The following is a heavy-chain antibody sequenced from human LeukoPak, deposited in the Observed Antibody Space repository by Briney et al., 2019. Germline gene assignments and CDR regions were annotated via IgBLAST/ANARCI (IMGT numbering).Heavy chain of an antibody. CDR1: GYTFINFG. CDR2: ISTSTSDT. CDR3: TRDFDNPENSCPSTSCIDV. V-gene: IGHV1-18*01. D-gene: IGHD2-2*01. J-gene: IGHJ6*02. Sequence: ASVRVSCKTSGYTFINFGISWVRQAPGQGLEWMGWISTSTSDTNYAQKFQGRLTMTTDTSTSTAYMELRGLRSDDPAVYYCTRDFDNPENSCPSTSCIDVWGQGTTVTVSS.